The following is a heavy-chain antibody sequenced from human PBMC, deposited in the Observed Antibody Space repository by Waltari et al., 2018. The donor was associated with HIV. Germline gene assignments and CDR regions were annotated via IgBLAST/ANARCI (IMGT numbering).Heavy chain of an antibody. CDR2: INHSGST. D-gene: IGHD5-12*01. Sequence: QVQLQQWGAGLLKPSETLSLTCGVYGGSFSGYYWSWIRQPPGKGLEWIGEINHSGSTNYSPSLKSRVTISVYTSKNQFSLKLSSVTAADTAVYYCARGRVDRSFDYWGQGTLVTVSS. J-gene: IGHJ4*02. CDR3: ARGRVDRSFDY. CDR1: GGSFSGYY. V-gene: IGHV4-34*01.